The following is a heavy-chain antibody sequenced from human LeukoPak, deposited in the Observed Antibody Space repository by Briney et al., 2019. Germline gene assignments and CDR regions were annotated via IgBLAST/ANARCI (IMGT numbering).Heavy chain of an antibody. J-gene: IGHJ6*02. D-gene: IGHD2-21*01. CDR2: ISTYNGNT. CDR1: GYTFTSYG. Sequence: GASVKVSCTASGYTFTSYGISWVRQAPGQGLEWMGWISTYNGNTNYAQNLQGRVTMTSDTSTSTAYMELRSLRSDDTAVYYCARGGGGGAYYYFGMDVWGQGTTVTVSS. CDR3: ARGGGGGAYYYFGMDV. V-gene: IGHV1-18*01.